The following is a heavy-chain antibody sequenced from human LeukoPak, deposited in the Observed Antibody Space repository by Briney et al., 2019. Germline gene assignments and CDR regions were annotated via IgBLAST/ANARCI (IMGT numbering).Heavy chain of an antibody. J-gene: IGHJ4*02. CDR3: ARDNTYMFDY. CDR2: INTDGRTT. Sequence: GGSLRLSCAASGFTVSSNYMSWVRQAPWKGLVWVAHINTDGRTTTYADSVKGRFTVARDNAKNTLYLEMNRLRAEDTAVYYCARDNTYMFDYWGQGTQVTVSS. D-gene: IGHD2-2*02. CDR1: GFTVSSNY. V-gene: IGHV3-74*01.